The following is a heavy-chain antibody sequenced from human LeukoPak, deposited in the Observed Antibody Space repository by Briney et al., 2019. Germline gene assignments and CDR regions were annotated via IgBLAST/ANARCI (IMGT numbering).Heavy chain of an antibody. V-gene: IGHV3-21*01. CDR1: GFTFSSYS. CDR2: ISSSSSYI. J-gene: IGHJ4*02. CDR3: ARVRGYSSRKYYFDY. Sequence: GGSLRLSCAASGFTFSSYSMNWVRQAPGKGLEWVSSISSSSSYIYHADSVKGRFTISRDNAKNSLYLQMNSLRAEDTAVYYCARVRGYSSRKYYFDYWGQGTLVTVSS. D-gene: IGHD6-13*01.